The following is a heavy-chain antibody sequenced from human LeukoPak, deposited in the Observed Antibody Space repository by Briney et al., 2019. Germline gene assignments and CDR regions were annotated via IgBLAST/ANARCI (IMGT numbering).Heavy chain of an antibody. Sequence: GSLRLSCAASGFKFGSFSMNWVRQAPGKGLEWLSYTTSDSSSTYYSDSVKGRFTISRDNAKNSLYLQMNSLRAEDTAVYYCARVIGSYGDSAYWGQGTLVTVSS. J-gene: IGHJ4*02. D-gene: IGHD4-17*01. CDR2: TTSDSSST. V-gene: IGHV3-48*04. CDR1: GFKFGSFS. CDR3: ARVIGSYGDSAY.